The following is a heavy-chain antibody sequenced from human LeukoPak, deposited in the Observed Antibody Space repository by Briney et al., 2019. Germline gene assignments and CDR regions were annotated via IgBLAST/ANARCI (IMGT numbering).Heavy chain of an antibody. Sequence: PGGSLRLSCAASGFTFSDYYMSWIRQAPGKGLEWVSYISSSGSTIYYADSVKGRFTISRDNAKNSLYLQMNSLRAEDTAVYYCARENRRLDDYVWGSYRYELDYWGQGTLVTVSS. D-gene: IGHD3-16*02. V-gene: IGHV3-11*04. J-gene: IGHJ4*02. CDR1: GFTFSDYY. CDR3: ARENRRLDDYVWGSYRYELDY. CDR2: ISSSGSTI.